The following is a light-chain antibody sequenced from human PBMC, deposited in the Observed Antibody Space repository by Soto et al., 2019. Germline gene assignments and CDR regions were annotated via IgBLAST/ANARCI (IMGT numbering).Light chain of an antibody. CDR3: QQYGYSPIT. CDR2: AAS. CDR1: HGISTY. Sequence: DIQMTQSPSSLSASVGDRLTITGRPIHGISTYLNWYQQKPGTPPNLLIYAASSRATGSPDRFSGGGSGTDFTLTISRLEPEDFAVYYCQQYGYSPITFGQGTRLEIK. J-gene: IGKJ5*01. V-gene: IGKV1-39*01.